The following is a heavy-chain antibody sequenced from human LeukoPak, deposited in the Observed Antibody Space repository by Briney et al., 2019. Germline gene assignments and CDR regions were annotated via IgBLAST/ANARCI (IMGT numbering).Heavy chain of an antibody. CDR1: GFTSNTYG. D-gene: IGHD3-10*01. V-gene: IGHV3-30*18. Sequence: PGRSLRLSCVASGFTSNTYGMHWVRQAPGKGLDCVAVISHDGANEYYADSVKGRFAISRDISKNTLYLHMSSLRPDDTAVYYCAKGACSYASGTYYFDYWGQGTLVTVSS. CDR2: ISHDGANE. J-gene: IGHJ4*02. CDR3: AKGACSYASGTYYFDY.